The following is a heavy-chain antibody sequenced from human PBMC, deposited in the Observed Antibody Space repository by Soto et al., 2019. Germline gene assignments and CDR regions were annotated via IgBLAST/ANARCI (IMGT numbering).Heavy chain of an antibody. Sequence: EVQVLESGGGLVQPGGSLRLSCAASGFIFSSYAMNWVRQAPGKGLEWVSGIGSTGVSTYYADSVKGRFTISRDNSKNMLYLQMDSLRAEDTAVYYCAKDPGVVAIHYFDYWGQGTLVTVSS. V-gene: IGHV3-23*01. J-gene: IGHJ4*02. CDR1: GFIFSSYA. D-gene: IGHD5-12*01. CDR3: AKDPGVVAIHYFDY. CDR2: IGSTGVST.